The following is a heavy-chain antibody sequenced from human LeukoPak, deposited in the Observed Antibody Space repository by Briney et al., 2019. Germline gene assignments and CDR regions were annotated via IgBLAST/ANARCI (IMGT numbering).Heavy chain of an antibody. Sequence: GGSLRPSCAASGFTFSSYSMNWVRQAPGKGLEWVSSISSSSSYIYYADSVKGRFTISRDNAKNSLYLQMNSLRAEDTAVYYCARDLGWFGELQPPGFDYWGQGTLVTVSS. D-gene: IGHD3-10*01. CDR3: ARDLGWFGELQPPGFDY. CDR2: ISSSSSYI. CDR1: GFTFSSYS. J-gene: IGHJ4*02. V-gene: IGHV3-21*01.